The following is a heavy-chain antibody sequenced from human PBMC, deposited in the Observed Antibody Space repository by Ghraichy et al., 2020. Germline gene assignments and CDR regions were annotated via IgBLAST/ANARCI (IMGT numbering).Heavy chain of an antibody. CDR1: GFSLSTHGVG. CDR3: AHIIITYGGILAIDAFDV. D-gene: IGHD3-16*01. Sequence: SGPTLVKPTQTLTLTCSFSGFSLSTHGVGVGWIRQPPGKALEWLAIIYWDDDRRYSPSLNSRLSILKDTSKNQVVLIMTNMDPVDTATYYCAHIIITYGGILAIDAFDVWGQGTKVTVSS. J-gene: IGHJ3*01. V-gene: IGHV2-5*02. CDR2: IYWDDDR.